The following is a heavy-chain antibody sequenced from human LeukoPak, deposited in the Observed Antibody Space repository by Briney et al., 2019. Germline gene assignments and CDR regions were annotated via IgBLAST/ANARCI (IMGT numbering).Heavy chain of an antibody. V-gene: IGHV4-61*02. CDR1: GGSISSGSYY. D-gene: IGHD2-15*01. Sequence: SETLSLTCTVSGGSISSGSYYWSWIRQPAGKGLEWIGRIYTSGSTNYNPSLKSRVTISVDTSKNQFSLKLSSVTAADTAVYFGASNDSEGAFDIWGQGTMVTVSS. CDR3: ASNDSEGAFDI. J-gene: IGHJ3*02. CDR2: IYTSGST.